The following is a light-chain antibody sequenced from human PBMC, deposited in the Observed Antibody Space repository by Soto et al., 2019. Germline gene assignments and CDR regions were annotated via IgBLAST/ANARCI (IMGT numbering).Light chain of an antibody. CDR1: SSDVGGYKY. J-gene: IGLJ2*01. V-gene: IGLV2-14*01. CDR3: QAWDSSTYVV. CDR2: EVS. Sequence: QSVLTQPASVSGSPGQSITISCTGTSSDVGGYKYVSWYQQHPDKAPKLIIFEVSNRPSGISSRFSGSKSGNTATLTISGTQAMDEADYYCQAWDSSTYVVFGGGTKVTVL.